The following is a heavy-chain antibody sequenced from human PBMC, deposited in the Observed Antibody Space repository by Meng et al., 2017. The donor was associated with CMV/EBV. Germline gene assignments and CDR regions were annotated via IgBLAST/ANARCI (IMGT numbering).Heavy chain of an antibody. V-gene: IGHV1-2*02. Sequence: PVTDYQLHWVRQAPRQGREWMGWINPKSDGTSYAQKFQGRVTMTGDTSISTAYMELGSLRSDDTAVYYCARAGHHISSWYSDYFDFWG. CDR3: ARAGHHISSWYSDYFDF. CDR2: INPKSDGT. CDR1: PVTDYQ. J-gene: IGHJ4*01. D-gene: IGHD6-13*01.